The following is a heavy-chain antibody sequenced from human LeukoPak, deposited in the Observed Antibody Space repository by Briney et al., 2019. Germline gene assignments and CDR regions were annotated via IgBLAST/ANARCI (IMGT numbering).Heavy chain of an antibody. Sequence: GGSLRLSCAASRFTFSSYWMSWVRQAPGKGLEWVANIKQGGSEKYYVDSVKGRFTISRDNAKNSLYLQMNSLRAEDTAVYYCASLIYSSSWYIDAFDIWGQGTMVTVSS. V-gene: IGHV3-7*01. CDR3: ASLIYSSSWYIDAFDI. D-gene: IGHD6-13*01. CDR2: IKQGGSEK. CDR1: RFTFSSYW. J-gene: IGHJ3*02.